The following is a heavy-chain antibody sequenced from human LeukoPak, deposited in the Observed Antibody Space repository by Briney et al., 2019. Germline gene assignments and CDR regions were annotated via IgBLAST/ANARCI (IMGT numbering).Heavy chain of an antibody. CDR1: GGSISSYY. Sequence: PSETLSLTCTVSGGSISSYYWSWIRQPPGKGLEWIGYIYYSGSTNYNPSLKSRVTISVDTSKNQFSLKLSSVTAADTAVYYCARLLTVTMGYYFDYWGQGTLVTVSS. CDR3: ARLLTVTMGYYFDY. J-gene: IGHJ4*02. V-gene: IGHV4-59*08. D-gene: IGHD4-17*01. CDR2: IYYSGST.